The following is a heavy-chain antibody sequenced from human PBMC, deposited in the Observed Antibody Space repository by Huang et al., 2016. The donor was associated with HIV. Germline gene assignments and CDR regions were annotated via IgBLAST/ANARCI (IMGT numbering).Heavy chain of an antibody. CDR2: YDPEEGET. CDR3: ATSTPDVGAGVLRSAFDI. D-gene: IGHD2-15*01. Sequence: QVQLVESGAELKKPGASVRVSCKVSGYTVSELSLHWVRQAPEKGVEWMGGYDPEEGETIDAQRLQGRVTMTEDTSTDTAYMELSSLRPEDTAVYYCATSTPDVGAGVLRSAFDIWGQGTMVTVSS. CDR1: GYTVSELS. J-gene: IGHJ3*02. V-gene: IGHV1-24*01.